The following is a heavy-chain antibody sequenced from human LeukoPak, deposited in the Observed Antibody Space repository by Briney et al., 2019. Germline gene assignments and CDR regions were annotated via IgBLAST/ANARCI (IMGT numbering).Heavy chain of an antibody. J-gene: IGHJ6*03. V-gene: IGHV3-30*02. D-gene: IGHD2-2*01. Sequence: GGSLRLSCAASGFTFSSYGMHWVRQAPGKGLEWVAFIRYDGSNKYYADSVKGRFTISRDNSKNTLYLQMNSLRAEDTAVYYCAKDGGPVPAAYYYYMDVWGKGTTVTVSS. CDR2: IRYDGSNK. CDR3: AKDGGPVPAAYYYYMDV. CDR1: GFTFSSYG.